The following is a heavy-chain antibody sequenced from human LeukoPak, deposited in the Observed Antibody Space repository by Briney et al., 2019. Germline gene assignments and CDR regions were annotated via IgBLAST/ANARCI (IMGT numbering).Heavy chain of an antibody. D-gene: IGHD5-12*01. J-gene: IGHJ4*02. CDR2: NYYSGST. CDR3: ARRVSGYDSYYFDY. V-gene: IGHV4-59*08. CDR1: GGSISSYY. Sequence: SETLSLTCTVSGGSISSYYWSWIRQPPGKGLEWIGYNYYSGSTNYNPSLKSRVTISVDTSKNQFSLKLSSVTAADTAVYYCARRVSGYDSYYFDYWGQGTLVTVSS.